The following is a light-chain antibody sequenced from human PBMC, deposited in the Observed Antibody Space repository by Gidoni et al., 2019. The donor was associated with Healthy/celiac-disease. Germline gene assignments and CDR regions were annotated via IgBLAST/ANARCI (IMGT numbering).Light chain of an antibody. CDR3: QQRSNWPLYT. CDR2: DAS. V-gene: IGKV3-11*01. CDR1: QSVSSY. Sequence: EIVLTQSPATLSLSPGERATLSCRASQSVSSYLAWYQQKPGHAPRLLIYDASNRATGIPARFSGSVSGTDFTLTISRLEPEDFAVYYCQQRSNWPLYTFGQGTKLEIK. J-gene: IGKJ2*01.